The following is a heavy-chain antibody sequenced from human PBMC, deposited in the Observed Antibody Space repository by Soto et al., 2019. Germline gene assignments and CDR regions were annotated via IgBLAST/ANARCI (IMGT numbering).Heavy chain of an antibody. D-gene: IGHD3-3*01. Sequence: PSETLSLTCTVSGGSISSYYWSWIRQPPGKGLEWIGYIYYSGSTNYNPSPKSRVTISVDTSKNQFSLKLSSVTAADTAVYYCARVHDFWSRFHFDYWGQGTLVTVSS. CDR3: ARVHDFWSRFHFDY. CDR1: GGSISSYY. CDR2: IYYSGST. V-gene: IGHV4-59*01. J-gene: IGHJ4*02.